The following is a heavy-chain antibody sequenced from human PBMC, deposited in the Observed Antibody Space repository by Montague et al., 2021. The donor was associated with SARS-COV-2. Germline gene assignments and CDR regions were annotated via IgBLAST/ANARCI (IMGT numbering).Heavy chain of an antibody. D-gene: IGHD6-13*01. CDR1: GGSISSYY. V-gene: IGHV4-59*12. CDR3: ARGRYSSSWYGWRNWFDP. J-gene: IGHJ5*02. CDR2: IYYSGST. Sequence: SETLSLTCTVSGGSISSYYWSWIRQPPGKGLEWIGYIYYSGSTNYNPSPKSRVTISVDTSKNQFSLKLSSVTAADTAVYYCARGRYSSSWYGWRNWFDPGGQGTLSPSPQ.